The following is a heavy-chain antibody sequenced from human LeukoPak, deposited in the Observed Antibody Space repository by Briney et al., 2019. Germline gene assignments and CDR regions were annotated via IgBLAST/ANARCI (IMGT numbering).Heavy chain of an antibody. CDR3: ARGLYGSGINWFDP. CDR1: GYTFTGYY. Sequence: GASVKVSCKASGYTFTGYYMHWVRQAPGQGLEWMGWINPNSGGTNYAQKFQGWVTMTRDTSISTAYMELSRLRSDDTAVYYCARGLYGSGINWFDPWGQGTLVTVSS. V-gene: IGHV1-2*04. CDR2: INPNSGGT. J-gene: IGHJ5*02. D-gene: IGHD3-10*01.